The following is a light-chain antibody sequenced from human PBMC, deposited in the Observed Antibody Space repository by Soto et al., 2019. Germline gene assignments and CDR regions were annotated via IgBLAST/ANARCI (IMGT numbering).Light chain of an antibody. Sequence: EIVLTQSPGTLSLSPGERATLSCRASQSVSSNYLAWYQQKLGQAPRLLIYGASSRATGIPDRFSGSGSGTDLTLTISRLEPEDFAVYYCQEYGSTAYTFGQGTKLESK. CDR2: GAS. CDR3: QEYGSTAYT. V-gene: IGKV3-20*01. CDR1: QSVSSNY. J-gene: IGKJ2*01.